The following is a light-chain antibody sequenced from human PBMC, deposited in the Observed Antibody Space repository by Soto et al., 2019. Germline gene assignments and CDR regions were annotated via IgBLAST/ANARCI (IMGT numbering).Light chain of an antibody. CDR3: QQSYSTPQGRT. CDR1: QSLSSY. Sequence: DIQMTQSPSSLSASVGDRVTITCRASQSLSSYLNWYQQKPGKAPKLLIYAASSLQSGVPSRFSGSGSGTDFTLTISSLQPEDFATYYCQQSYSTPQGRTVGGGTKVEIK. J-gene: IGKJ4*01. CDR2: AAS. V-gene: IGKV1-39*01.